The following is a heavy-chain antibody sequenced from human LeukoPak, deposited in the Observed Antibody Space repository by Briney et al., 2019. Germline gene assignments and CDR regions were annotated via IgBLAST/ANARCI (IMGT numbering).Heavy chain of an antibody. J-gene: IGHJ6*03. D-gene: IGHD3-10*01. CDR2: IYTSGST. Sequence: PSETLSLTCTVSGGSISSGSYYWNWIRQPAGKGLEWIGRIYTSGSTNYNPSLKSRVTMSVDTSKNQFSLKLSSVTAADTAVYYCARVAYGSGSSGYYYYYYMDVWGKGTTVTVSS. CDR1: GGSISSGSYY. CDR3: ARVAYGSGSSGYYYYYYMDV. V-gene: IGHV4-61*02.